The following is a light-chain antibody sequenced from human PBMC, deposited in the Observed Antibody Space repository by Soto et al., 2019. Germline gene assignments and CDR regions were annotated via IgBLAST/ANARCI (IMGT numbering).Light chain of an antibody. J-gene: IGKJ5*01. CDR1: PSVTNY. CDR3: QQRIIWPPVP. CDR2: AAF. Sequence: EIVLTQSPATLSLSPGERATLSCRASPSVTNYLAWYQQKPGQPPRLLIYAAFNRAASIPARCSGSGSGTDFTLPISSLGPEDSAVYYCQQRIIWPPVPFGQGTRREIK. V-gene: IGKV3-11*01.